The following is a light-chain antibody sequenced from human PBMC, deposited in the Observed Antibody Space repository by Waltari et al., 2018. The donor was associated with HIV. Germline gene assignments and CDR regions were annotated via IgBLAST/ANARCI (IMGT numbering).Light chain of an antibody. V-gene: IGKV1-6*01. J-gene: IGKJ1*01. CDR1: QGIRND. CDR2: AST. Sequence: PITCRASQGIRNDLSWFQMKPGTAPKLLIYASTILQTGVPPRFSGSASGTHFTLTISNLQSEDFATYFCLQDFNYPWTFGQGTKVE. CDR3: LQDFNYPWT.